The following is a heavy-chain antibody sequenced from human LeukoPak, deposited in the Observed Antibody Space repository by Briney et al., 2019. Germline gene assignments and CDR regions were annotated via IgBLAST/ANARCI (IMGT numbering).Heavy chain of an antibody. J-gene: IGHJ1*01. CDR2: IYTSGIT. D-gene: IGHD6-25*01. CDR3: ARGLGGSGWEYFPN. CDR1: GGSMSSYY. V-gene: IGHV4-4*07. Sequence: SETLSLTCTVSGGSMSSYYRSWIRQPAGKGLEWIGRIYTSGITNYNPSLKSRVTMSVDRSKKQFSLKLSSVTAADTAVYFCARGLGGSGWEYFPNWGQGTLVTVSS.